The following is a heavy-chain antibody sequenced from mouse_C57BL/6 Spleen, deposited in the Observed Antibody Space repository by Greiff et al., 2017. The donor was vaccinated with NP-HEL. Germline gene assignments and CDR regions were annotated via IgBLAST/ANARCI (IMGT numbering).Heavy chain of an antibody. CDR1: GYTFTSYW. CDR3: ARVMVTTLAMDY. Sequence: QVQLQQPGAELVRPGSSVKLSCKASGYTFTSYWMHWVKQRPIQGLEWIGNIDPSDSETHYNQKFKDKATLTVDKSSSTAYMQLSSLTSEDSAVYYCARVMVTTLAMDYWGQGTSVTVSS. J-gene: IGHJ4*01. V-gene: IGHV1-52*01. D-gene: IGHD2-3*01. CDR2: IDPSDSET.